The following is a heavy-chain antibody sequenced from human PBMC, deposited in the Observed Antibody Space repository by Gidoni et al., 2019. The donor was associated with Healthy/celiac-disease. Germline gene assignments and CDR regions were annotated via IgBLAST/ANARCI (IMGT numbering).Heavy chain of an antibody. V-gene: IGHV2-70*15. CDR1: GFSLSTSGMC. CDR3: AREGPYGYQYYFDY. D-gene: IGHD5-18*01. J-gene: IGHJ4*02. CDR2: LDWDDDK. Sequence: QVTLRESGPALVKPTQTLTLTCTFSGFSLSTSGMCVSWIRQPPGKALEWLARLDWDDDKYYSTSLKTRLTISKDTSKNQVVLTMTNMDPVDTATYYCAREGPYGYQYYFDYWGQGTLVTVSS.